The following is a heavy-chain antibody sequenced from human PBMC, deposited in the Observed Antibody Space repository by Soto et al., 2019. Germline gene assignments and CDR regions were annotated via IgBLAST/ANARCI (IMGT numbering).Heavy chain of an antibody. CDR2: ISGGGGSVT. CDR3: TKGRGSGSYANYYYYLDV. Sequence: EVHLLESGGGLAQPGGSLRLSCAASGFTFSCYSVGWVRQAPRKGLEWVSVISGGGGSVTYYADSVKGRFTISRDDSKNTLYLQMNSLGAEDTAVYYCTKGRGSGSYANYYYYLDVWGRGTTVTVSS. D-gene: IGHD3-10*01. CDR1: GFTFSCYS. J-gene: IGHJ6*03. V-gene: IGHV3-23*01.